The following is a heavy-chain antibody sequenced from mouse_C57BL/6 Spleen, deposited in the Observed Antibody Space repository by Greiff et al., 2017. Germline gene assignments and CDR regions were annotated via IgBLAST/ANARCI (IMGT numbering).Heavy chain of an antibody. CDR3: ARGTGTGGFDY. CDR1: GYSITSGYD. J-gene: IGHJ2*01. D-gene: IGHD4-1*01. CDR2: ISYSGST. Sequence: DVKLQESGPGMVKPSQSLSLTCTVTGYSITSGYDWHWIRHFPGNKLEWMGYISYSGSTNYNPSLKSRISITHDTSKNHFFLKLNSVTTEDTATYYCARGTGTGGFDYGGQGTTLTVSS. V-gene: IGHV3-1*01.